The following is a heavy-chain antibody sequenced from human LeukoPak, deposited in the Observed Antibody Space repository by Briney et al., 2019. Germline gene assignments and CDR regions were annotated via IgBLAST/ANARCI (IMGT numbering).Heavy chain of an antibody. D-gene: IGHD6-13*01. CDR3: ARGDKQLVFNRNKGGFDP. J-gene: IGHJ5*02. V-gene: IGHV3-21*01. CDR2: ISSGSIYI. CDR1: GFTFSNYR. Sequence: PGGSLRLSCAASGFTFSNYRMNWVRQAPGKGLEWVSSISSGSIYIYYADSVKGRFTISRDNAKNSLYLQMNSLRTEDTAVYYCARGDKQLVFNRNKGGFDPWGQGTLVTVSS.